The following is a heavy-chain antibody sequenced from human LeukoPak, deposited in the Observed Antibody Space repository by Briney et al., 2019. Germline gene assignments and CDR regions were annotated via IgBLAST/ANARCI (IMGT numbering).Heavy chain of an antibody. D-gene: IGHD3-22*01. Sequence: ASVKVSCKASGYTFTGYYMHWVRQAPGQGLEWMGWIDPNSGGTNYAQKFQGRVTMTRDTSISTAYMELSRLRSDDTAVYYCARGGSEYYYDSSGYYLDCWGQGTLVTVSS. J-gene: IGHJ4*02. V-gene: IGHV1-2*02. CDR3: ARGGSEYYYDSSGYYLDC. CDR2: IDPNSGGT. CDR1: GYTFTGYY.